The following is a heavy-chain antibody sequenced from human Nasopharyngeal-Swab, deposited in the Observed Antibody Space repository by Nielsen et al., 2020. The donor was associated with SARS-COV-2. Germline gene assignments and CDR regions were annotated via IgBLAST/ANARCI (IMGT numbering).Heavy chain of an antibody. CDR2: IWYDGSNK. J-gene: IGHJ4*02. V-gene: IGHV3-33*01. D-gene: IGHD2-15*01. Sequence: WIRQPPGKGLEWVAVIWYDGSNKYYADSVKGRFTISRDNSKNTLYLQMNSLGAEDTAVYYCARDAGGGAHFDYWGQGTLVTVSS. CDR3: ARDAGGGAHFDY.